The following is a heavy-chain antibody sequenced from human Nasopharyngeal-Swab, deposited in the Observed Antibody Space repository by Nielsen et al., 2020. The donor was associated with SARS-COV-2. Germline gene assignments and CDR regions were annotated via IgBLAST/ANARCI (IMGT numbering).Heavy chain of an antibody. CDR2: ISSSSSYT. CDR3: ARSFNYYDR. CDR1: GFTFSSYS. D-gene: IGHD5-24*01. J-gene: IGHJ3*02. Sequence: GESLKISCAASGFTFSSYSMNWVRQAPGKGLEWVSYISSSSSYTNYADSVKGRFTISRDNAKNSLYLQMNSLRAEDTAVYYCARSFNYYDRWGQGTMVTVSS. V-gene: IGHV3-21*05.